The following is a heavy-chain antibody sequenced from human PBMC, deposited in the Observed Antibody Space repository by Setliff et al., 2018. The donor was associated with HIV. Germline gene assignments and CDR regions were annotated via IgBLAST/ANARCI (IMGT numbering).Heavy chain of an antibody. V-gene: IGHV4-61*09. CDR2: IYSRGPT. Sequence: SETLSLTCNVSGASITSGSYYWSWIRRPAGKGLEWIGHIYSRGPTNYNPSLRSRVIISVDTSKNQLSLSLSSVTAADTAVYYCARGDRGYYYDYWGQGKLVTVSS. CDR1: GASITSGSYY. CDR3: ARGDRGYYYDY. J-gene: IGHJ4*02. D-gene: IGHD3-22*01.